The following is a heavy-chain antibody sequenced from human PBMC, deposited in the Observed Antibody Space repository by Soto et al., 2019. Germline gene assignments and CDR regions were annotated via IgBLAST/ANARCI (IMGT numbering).Heavy chain of an antibody. J-gene: IGHJ6*02. CDR3: ARQGLPYRGSGYYDAMDV. CDR2: ISAYNGNT. CDR1: GYTFTSYG. D-gene: IGHD1-26*01. Sequence: ASVKVSCKASGYTFTSYGISWVRQAPGQGLEWMGWISAYNGNTNYAQKLQGRVTMTTDTSTSTAYLHWNSLKVSDTAIYYCARQGLPYRGSGYYDAMDVWGRGTTVTVSS. V-gene: IGHV1-18*04.